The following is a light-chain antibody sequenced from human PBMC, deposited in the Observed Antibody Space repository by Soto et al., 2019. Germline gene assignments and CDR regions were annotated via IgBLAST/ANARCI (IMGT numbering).Light chain of an antibody. J-gene: IGKJ2*01. V-gene: IGKV1-39*01. Sequence: DIQMTQSPSSLSASVGDRVTITCRASQSISMYLTWYQQKPGKAPKLLIYGASTLQRGVPSRFSGSGSVTDFTLTINSLQPEDFATYYCQQSYHTFRTFGQGTKLEIK. CDR1: QSISMY. CDR2: GAS. CDR3: QQSYHTFRT.